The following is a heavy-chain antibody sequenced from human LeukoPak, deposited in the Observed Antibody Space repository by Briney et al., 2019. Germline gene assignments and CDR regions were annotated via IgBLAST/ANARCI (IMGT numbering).Heavy chain of an antibody. D-gene: IGHD4-17*01. CDR3: ASAPRGDYTIDY. J-gene: IGHJ4*02. Sequence: ASVKVSCKASGYTFTSYYMHWVRQAPGQGLKWMGGIIPIFGTANYAQKFQGRVTITADKSTSTAYMELSSLRSEDTAVYYCASAPRGDYTIDYWGQGTLVTVSS. CDR2: IIPIFGTA. V-gene: IGHV1-69*06. CDR1: GYTFTSYY.